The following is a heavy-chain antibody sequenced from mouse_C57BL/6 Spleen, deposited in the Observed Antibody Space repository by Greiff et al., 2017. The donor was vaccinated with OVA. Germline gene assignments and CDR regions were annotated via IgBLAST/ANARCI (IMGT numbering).Heavy chain of an antibody. Sequence: EVQLQQSGPELVKPGASGRRAWKASGYPFTDYNVHCVKQSHGKSLKWIGYINPNNGGTSYNQKCKGKATLTVNKSSSTAYMELRSLTSEDSAVYYWARGIYWYFDVWGTGTTVTVSS. V-gene: IGHV1-22*01. CDR1: GYPFTDYN. CDR2: INPNNGGT. CDR3: ARGIYWYFDV. J-gene: IGHJ1*03.